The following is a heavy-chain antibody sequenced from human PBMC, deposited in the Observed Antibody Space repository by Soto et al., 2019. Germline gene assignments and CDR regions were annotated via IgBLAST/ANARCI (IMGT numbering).Heavy chain of an antibody. CDR2: INGDGSNA. Sequence: EVQLVESGGGLVQPGGPLRLSCAASGFTFSDYWMHWVRQVPGKGLVWLSRINGDGSNANYADYVRGRFTISRDNDNNTLNLQMNSLRAEDTAVYYCVRSMTTLTIDGLDPWGQGTQVTVFS. J-gene: IGHJ5*02. CDR3: VRSMTTLTIDGLDP. V-gene: IGHV3-74*01. CDR1: GFTFSDYW. D-gene: IGHD4-17*01.